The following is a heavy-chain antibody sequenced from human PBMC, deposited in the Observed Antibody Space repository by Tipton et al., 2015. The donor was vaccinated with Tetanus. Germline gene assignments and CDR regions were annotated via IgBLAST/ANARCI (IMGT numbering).Heavy chain of an antibody. CDR3: ARHDYGGENWFDP. D-gene: IGHD4-23*01. CDR2: INHSGST. Sequence: LRLSCAVYGGSFSGYYWSWIRQPPGKGLEWIGEINHSGSTNYNPFLKSRVTISVDTSKNQFSLKLSSVTAADTAVYYCARHDYGGENWFDPWGQGTLVTVSS. CDR1: GGSFSGYY. V-gene: IGHV4-34*01. J-gene: IGHJ5*02.